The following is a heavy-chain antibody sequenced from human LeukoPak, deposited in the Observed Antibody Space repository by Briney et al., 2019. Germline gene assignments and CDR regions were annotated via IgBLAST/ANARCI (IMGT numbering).Heavy chain of an antibody. CDR1: GGSISSSSYY. Sequence: SETLSLTCTVSGGSISSSSYYWGWIRQPPGKGLEWIGSIYYSGSTYYNPSLKSRVTISVDTSKNQFSLKLSSVTAADTAVYYCARGRLLRYFDWLLRGYFDYWGQGTLVTVSS. J-gene: IGHJ4*02. D-gene: IGHD3-9*01. CDR2: IYYSGST. CDR3: ARGRLLRYFDWLLRGYFDY. V-gene: IGHV4-39*07.